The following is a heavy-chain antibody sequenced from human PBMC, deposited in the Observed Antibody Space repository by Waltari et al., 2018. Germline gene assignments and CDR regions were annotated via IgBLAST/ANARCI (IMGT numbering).Heavy chain of an antibody. Sequence: QVQLVQSGAEVKKPGSSVKVSCKASGGTFSSYAISWVRQAPGQGLEWMGRLIPILGIANYAQKFQCRVTITADESTSTAYMELSSLRSEDTAVYYCARAPNRAGYFDYWGQGTLVTVSS. CDR1: GGTFSSYA. CDR3: ARAPNRAGYFDY. V-gene: IGHV1-69*04. D-gene: IGHD2-8*01. CDR2: LIPILGIA. J-gene: IGHJ4*02.